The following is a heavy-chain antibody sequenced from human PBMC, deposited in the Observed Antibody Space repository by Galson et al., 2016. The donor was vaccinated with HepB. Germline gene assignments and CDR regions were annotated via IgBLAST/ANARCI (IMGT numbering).Heavy chain of an antibody. V-gene: IGHV1-3*04. Sequence: SVKVSCKASGYTFASYAMHWVRQAPGQRLEWMGWINTGNGDTKYSQKFQGRVTVTRDTSATTAYMALSSLRSEDTAVYYCARQYSSSSIYGYWGQGTLVTVSS. CDR1: GYTFASYA. CDR3: ARQYSSSSIYGY. CDR2: INTGNGDT. J-gene: IGHJ4*02. D-gene: IGHD6-13*01.